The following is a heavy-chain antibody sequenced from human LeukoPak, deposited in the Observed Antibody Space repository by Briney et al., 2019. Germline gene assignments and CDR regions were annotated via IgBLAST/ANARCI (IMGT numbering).Heavy chain of an antibody. CDR3: ARVWDASGWSNWFDP. Sequence: ASVKVSCKSSGYKFTAYYIHWIRHGPGRGLEWMGRVNPDSGDTNYSQKYQGRLALTRDTSVTTVYMELSSLTSDDTAVYYCARVWDASGWSNWFDPWGQGTLVTVSS. CDR2: VNPDSGDT. CDR1: GYKFTAYY. D-gene: IGHD6-19*01. J-gene: IGHJ5*02. V-gene: IGHV1-2*06.